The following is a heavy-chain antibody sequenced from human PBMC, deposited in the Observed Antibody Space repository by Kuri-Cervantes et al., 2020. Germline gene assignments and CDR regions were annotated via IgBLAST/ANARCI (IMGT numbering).Heavy chain of an antibody. D-gene: IGHD2-15*01. Sequence: GGSLRLSCAASGFTFSDYYMSWIRQAPGKGLEWVSYISSSGSTIYYADSVKGRFTISRVNAKNSLYLQMNSLRAEDTAVYYCARDQRGVVVAATPIDYWGQGTLVTVSS. J-gene: IGHJ4*02. V-gene: IGHV3-11*01. CDR3: ARDQRGVVVAATPIDY. CDR2: ISSSGSTI. CDR1: GFTFSDYY.